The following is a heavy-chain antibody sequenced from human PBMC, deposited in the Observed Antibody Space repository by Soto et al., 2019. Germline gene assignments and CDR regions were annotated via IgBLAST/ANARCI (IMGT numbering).Heavy chain of an antibody. CDR3: ARQGITMIVVGA. Sequence: QLQLQESGPGLVKPSETLSLTCTVSGGSISSSSYYWGWIRQPPGKGLEWIGSTYYSGSTYYNPSLKSRVTISVDTSKNQFSLKLSSVTAADTAVYYCARQGITMIVVGAWGQGTLVTVSS. D-gene: IGHD3-22*01. J-gene: IGHJ5*02. CDR2: TYYSGST. CDR1: GGSISSSSYY. V-gene: IGHV4-39*01.